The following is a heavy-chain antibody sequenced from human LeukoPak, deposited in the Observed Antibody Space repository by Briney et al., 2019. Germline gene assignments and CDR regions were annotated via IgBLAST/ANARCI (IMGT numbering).Heavy chain of an antibody. CDR1: GFSLSTSGVG. CDR3: AHSDKYQLPFDY. Sequence: SGPTLVKLTQTLTLTCTFSGFSLSTSGVGVGWIRQPPGKALEWLALIYWNDDKRYSPSLKSRLTITKDTSKNQVVLTMTNMDPVDTATYYCAHSDKYQLPFDYWGQGTLVTVSS. V-gene: IGHV2-5*01. CDR2: IYWNDDK. D-gene: IGHD2-2*01. J-gene: IGHJ4*02.